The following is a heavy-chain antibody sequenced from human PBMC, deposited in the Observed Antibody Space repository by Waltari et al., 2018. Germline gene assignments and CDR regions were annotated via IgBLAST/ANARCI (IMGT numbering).Heavy chain of an antibody. D-gene: IGHD6-19*01. CDR3: ARPYSSGWYINFDY. CDR2: IKVDGRES. V-gene: IGHV3-7*01. Sequence: EVQLVESGGGLVQPGGSLRLACTASGFTFSSYSMVWVRQAPGKGVGWVATIKVDGRESYYVDSVKGRFTFSRYNAKNSLYRQMNSLRAEDTAVYYCARPYSSGWYINFDYWGQGTLVTVSS. J-gene: IGHJ4*02. CDR1: GFTFSSYS.